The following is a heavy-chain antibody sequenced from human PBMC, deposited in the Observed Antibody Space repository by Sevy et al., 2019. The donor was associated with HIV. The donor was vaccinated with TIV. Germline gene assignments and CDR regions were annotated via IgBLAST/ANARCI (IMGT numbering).Heavy chain of an antibody. Sequence: GGSLRLFCAASGFTFSDYYMSWIRQAPGKGLEWVSSIGSNNSTIFYSDSMKGRFTISRDTTKNSLFLQMSSLRAEDTAVYYCARRYYDTSGYSPYWYFDLWGRRTLVTVSS. CDR3: ARRYYDTSGYSPYWYFDL. CDR1: GFTFSDYY. CDR2: IGSNNSTI. V-gene: IGHV3-11*01. D-gene: IGHD3-22*01. J-gene: IGHJ2*01.